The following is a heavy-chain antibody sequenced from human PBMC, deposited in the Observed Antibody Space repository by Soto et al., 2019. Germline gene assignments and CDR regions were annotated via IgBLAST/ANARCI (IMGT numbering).Heavy chain of an antibody. D-gene: IGHD2-2*01. CDR3: ASQYCSSSSCYFDY. V-gene: IGHV5-51*01. Sequence: GESLKISCNGSGYRFTIYWIGLVLQMPGRGPEWMGIIYPGDSDTRYSPSFQGQVTISADKSISTAYLQWSSLKASDTAMYYCASQYCSSSSCYFDYWGQGTLVTVSS. CDR2: IYPGDSDT. CDR1: GYRFTIYW. J-gene: IGHJ4*02.